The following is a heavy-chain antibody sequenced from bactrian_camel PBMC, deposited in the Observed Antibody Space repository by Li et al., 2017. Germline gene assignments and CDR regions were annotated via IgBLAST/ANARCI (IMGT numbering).Heavy chain of an antibody. J-gene: IGHJ4*01. V-gene: IGHV3S40*01. CDR2: SYPGAGVL. D-gene: IGHD2*01. Sequence: VQLVESGGGSVQAGGSLKISCAVSGYNSNVNCMGWVRQAPGKGREGVAASYPGAGVLDYSDSVKGRFTISQDKAKNTVYLQLNSLEPEDTGMYYCAAGRTSTLVPVRYSYWGQGTQVTV. CDR1: GYNSNVNC. CDR3: AAGRTSTLVPVRYSY.